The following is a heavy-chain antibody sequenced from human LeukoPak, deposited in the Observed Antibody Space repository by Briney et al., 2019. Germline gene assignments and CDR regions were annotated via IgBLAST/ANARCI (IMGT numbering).Heavy chain of an antibody. V-gene: IGHV3-74*01. Sequence: PGGSLRLSCAASGFTFSSYCMHWVRQAPGKGLLWVSRINSDGSVTTYADSVKGRFTISRDNAKNTLYLQMNSLRAEDTAVYYCTRATGSFYGLGYWGQGTLVTVSS. CDR2: INSDGSVT. CDR1: GFTFSSYC. CDR3: TRATGSFYGLGY. D-gene: IGHD1-26*01. J-gene: IGHJ4*02.